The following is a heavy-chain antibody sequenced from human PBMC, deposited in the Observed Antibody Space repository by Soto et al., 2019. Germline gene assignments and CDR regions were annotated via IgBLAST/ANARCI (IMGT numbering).Heavy chain of an antibody. V-gene: IGHV1-24*01. J-gene: IGHJ5*02. CDR1: GYTLTELS. CDR3: ATSPIADIVVVPAANWFDP. D-gene: IGHD2-2*01. Sequence: ASVKVSCKVSGYTLTELSMHWVRQAPGKGLEWMGGFDPEDGETIYAQKFQGRVTMTEDTSTDTAYMELSSLRSEDTAVYYCATSPIADIVVVPAANWFDPWGQGTLVTVSS. CDR2: FDPEDGET.